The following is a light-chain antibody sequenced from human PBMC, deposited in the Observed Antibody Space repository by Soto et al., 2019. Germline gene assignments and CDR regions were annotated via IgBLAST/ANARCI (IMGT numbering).Light chain of an antibody. CDR3: NSYTGSSTYV. J-gene: IGLJ1*01. V-gene: IGLV2-18*02. Sequence: QSVLPQPPSVSRTPGQSVALSCPRTSSDVGSYNRVSWYQQPPGAAPKLMIYEVSNRPSGVPDRFSGSKSGNTASLTISGLQAEDEADYYCNSYTGSSTYVFGTGTKVTVL. CDR1: SSDVGSYNR. CDR2: EVS.